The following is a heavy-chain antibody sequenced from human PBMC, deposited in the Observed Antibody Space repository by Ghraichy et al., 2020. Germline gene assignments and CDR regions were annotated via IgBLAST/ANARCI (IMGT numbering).Heavy chain of an antibody. D-gene: IGHD2-21*01. V-gene: IGHV3-30*02. Sequence: GGSLRLSCEGSGVTFSCCGMHWVRQAPGKGLEWVALISFDGTNKNYIESVKGRFSISRDNSKSTLYLQMNSLRVEDTAIYYCANFVGTDPTGRFDSWGQGTRVTVSS. CDR3: ANFVGTDPTGRFDS. CDR1: GVTFSCCG. CDR2: ISFDGTNK. J-gene: IGHJ4*02.